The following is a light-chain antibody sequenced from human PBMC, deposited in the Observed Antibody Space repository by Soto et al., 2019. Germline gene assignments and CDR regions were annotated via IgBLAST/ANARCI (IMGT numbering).Light chain of an antibody. CDR2: KVS. CDR3: MQGTHWPWT. V-gene: IGKV2-30*01. J-gene: IGKJ1*01. Sequence: DVVMTQSPLSLHVTLGQPASISCRSSQSLVSSDGSTYLNWFQQRPGQSPRRLISKVSNRDSGVPDRFSGSGSGTDFTLKIRRVEAEDVGVYFCMQGTHWPWTFGEGTKVEIK. CDR1: QSLVSSDGSTY.